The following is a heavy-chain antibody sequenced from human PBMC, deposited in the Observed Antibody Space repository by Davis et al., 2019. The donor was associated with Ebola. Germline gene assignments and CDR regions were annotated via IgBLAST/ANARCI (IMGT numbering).Heavy chain of an antibody. Sequence: MPSETLSLTCAVSGGSISSSNWWSWVRQPPGKGLEWIGEIYHSGSTNYNPSLKSRVTISVDTSKNQFSLKLSSVTAADTAVYYCARSRDGYYRALDYWGQGTLVTVSS. CDR1: GGSISSSNW. CDR2: IYHSGST. J-gene: IGHJ4*02. D-gene: IGHD5-24*01. CDR3: ARSRDGYYRALDY. V-gene: IGHV4-4*02.